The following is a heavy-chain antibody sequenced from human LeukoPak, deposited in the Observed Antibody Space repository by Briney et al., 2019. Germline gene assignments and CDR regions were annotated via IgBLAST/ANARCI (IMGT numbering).Heavy chain of an antibody. CDR3: ARDPDCSTTSCSELDYNYGMDV. Sequence: ASVTVSCTASGYTFSSYGISWVRQAPGQGLEWMGWISAYNGNTDSAQKFQGRVTMTTDTSTSTAYMELRSLRSDDTAVYYCARDPDCSTTSCSELDYNYGMDVWGQGTTVTVSS. D-gene: IGHD2-2*01. CDR1: GYTFSSYG. V-gene: IGHV1-18*01. J-gene: IGHJ6*02. CDR2: ISAYNGNT.